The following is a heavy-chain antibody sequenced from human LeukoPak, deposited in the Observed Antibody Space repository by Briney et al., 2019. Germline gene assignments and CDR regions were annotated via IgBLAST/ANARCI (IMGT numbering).Heavy chain of an antibody. CDR3: AKGRITSKHCRGGRHYSMDGMAS. CDR2: ISGSGGST. CDR1: GFTFSSYA. Sequence: GGSLRLSCAASGFTFSSYAMSWVRQAPGKGLEWVSAISGSGGSTYYADSVKGRFTISRDNSKNTLYLQMNSLRAEDTAVYYCAKGRITSKHCRGGRHYSMDGMASWDLGTTVRVSS. J-gene: IGHJ6*02. D-gene: IGHD2-15*01. V-gene: IGHV3-23*01.